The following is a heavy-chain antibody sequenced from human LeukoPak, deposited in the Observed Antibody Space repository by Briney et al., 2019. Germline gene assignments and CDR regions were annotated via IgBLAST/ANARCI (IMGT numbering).Heavy chain of an antibody. CDR2: IYYSGST. CDR1: GGPISSYY. D-gene: IGHD2-15*01. Sequence: PSETLSLTCTVSGGPISSYYWSWIRQPPGKGLEWIGYIYYSGSTNYNPSLKSRVTISVDTSKNQFSLKLSSVTAADTAVYYCARVVVVAAVPPPAPDAFDIWGQGTMVTVSS. CDR3: ARVVVVAAVPPPAPDAFDI. V-gene: IGHV4-59*01. J-gene: IGHJ3*02.